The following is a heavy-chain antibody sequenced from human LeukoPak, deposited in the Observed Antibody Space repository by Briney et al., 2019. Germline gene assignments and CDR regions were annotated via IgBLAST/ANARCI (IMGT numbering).Heavy chain of an antibody. CDR2: IVVGSGKT. V-gene: IGHV1-58*02. CDR1: GFTFINSA. CDR3: AADDLTRGY. Sequence: SVKVSCKASGFTFINSAMQWVRQARGQRLEWIGWIVVGSGKTNYAQNFRHRVTITRDMSTGTVYLELSSLRSEDTAVYYCAADDLTRGYWGQGTLVTVSS. J-gene: IGHJ4*02.